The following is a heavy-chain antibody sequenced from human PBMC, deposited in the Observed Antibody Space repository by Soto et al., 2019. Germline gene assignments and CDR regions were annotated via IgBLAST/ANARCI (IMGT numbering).Heavy chain of an antibody. D-gene: IGHD3-10*01. CDR2: IWYDGSNK. CDR3: ARDMGIYYGSGSYYPYFDY. V-gene: IGHV3-33*01. Sequence: QVQLVESGGGVVQPGRSLRLSCAASGFTFSSYGMHWVRQAPGKGLEWVAVIWYDGSNKYYADSVKGRFTISRDNSKNTLYLQMNSLRAADTAVYYCARDMGIYYGSGSYYPYFDYWGQGTLVTVSS. CDR1: GFTFSSYG. J-gene: IGHJ4*02.